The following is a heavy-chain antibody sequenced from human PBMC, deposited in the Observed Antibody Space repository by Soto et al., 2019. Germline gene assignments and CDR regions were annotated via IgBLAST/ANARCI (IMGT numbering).Heavy chain of an antibody. CDR3: ASTAGYCSSTSCRPFDY. Sequence: SETLSLTCTVSGGSISSYYWSWIRQPPGKGLEWIGYIYYSGSTNYNPSLKSRVTISVDTSKNQFSLKLSSVTAADTAVYYCASTAGYCSSTSCRPFDYWGQGTLVTVS. CDR2: IYYSGST. D-gene: IGHD2-2*01. J-gene: IGHJ4*02. CDR1: GGSISSYY. V-gene: IGHV4-59*01.